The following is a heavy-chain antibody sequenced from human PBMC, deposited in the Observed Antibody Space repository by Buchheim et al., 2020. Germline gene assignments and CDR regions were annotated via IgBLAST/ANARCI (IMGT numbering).Heavy chain of an antibody. CDR1: GYSFTNYW. J-gene: IGHJ6*02. V-gene: IGHV5-10-1*03. CDR3: ARHPSRPLHDV. D-gene: IGHD4-11*01. CDR2: IDPSDSYT. Sequence: EVQLVQSGAEVKKPGESLRISCKGSGYSFTNYWINWVRQMPGKGLEWMGRIDPSDSYTSDSPSFQGHVTISVDKSIGTVYLQWSSLKASDTAVYFCARHPSRPLHDVWGQGTT.